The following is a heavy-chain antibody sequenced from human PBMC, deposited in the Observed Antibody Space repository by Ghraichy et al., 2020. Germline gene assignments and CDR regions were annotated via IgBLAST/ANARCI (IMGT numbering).Heavy chain of an antibody. J-gene: IGHJ3*02. CDR1: GFTFSSYW. CDR3: ARVTSAIAAPDAFDI. CDR2: IKQDGSEK. V-gene: IGHV3-7*01. Sequence: GESLNISCAASGFTFSSYWMSWVRQAPGKGLEWVANIKQDGSEKYYVDSVKGRFTISRDNAKNSLYLQMNSLRAEDTAVYYCARVTSAIAAPDAFDIWGQGTMVTVSS. D-gene: IGHD6-6*01.